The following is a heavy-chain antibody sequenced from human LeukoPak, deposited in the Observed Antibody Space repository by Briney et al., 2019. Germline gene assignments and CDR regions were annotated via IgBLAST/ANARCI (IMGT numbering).Heavy chain of an antibody. V-gene: IGHV3-30*18. CDR3: AKDRVGYCSGGSCYSEAYWFYR. J-gene: IGHJ5*02. CDR2: ISYDGSNK. Sequence: GGSLRLSCAASGFTFSSYSMHWVRQAPGKGLEWVAVISYDGSNKYYADSVKGRFTISRDNSKNTLYLQMNRLRAEDTAVYYCAKDRVGYCSGGSCYSEAYWFYRWGQGTLVTVSS. D-gene: IGHD2-15*01. CDR1: GFTFSSYS.